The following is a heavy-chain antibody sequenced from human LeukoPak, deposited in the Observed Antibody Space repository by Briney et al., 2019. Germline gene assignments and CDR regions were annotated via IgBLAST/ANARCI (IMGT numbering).Heavy chain of an antibody. CDR1: GFTFSSYG. D-gene: IGHD3-22*01. CDR2: ISYDGSNK. J-gene: IGHJ4*02. Sequence: GGSLRLSCAASGFTFSSYGMHWVRQAPGKGLEWVAVISYDGSNKYYADSVKGRFTISRDNSKNTLYLQMNSLRAEDTAVYYCARGYYDSSGYYEYWGQGTLVTVSS. V-gene: IGHV3-30-3*01. CDR3: ARGYYDSSGYYEY.